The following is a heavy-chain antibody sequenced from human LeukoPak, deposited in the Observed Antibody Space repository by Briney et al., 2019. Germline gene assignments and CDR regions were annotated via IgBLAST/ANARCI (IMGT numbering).Heavy chain of an antibody. D-gene: IGHD4-11*01. V-gene: IGHV3-23*01. CDR1: GFTFNNYA. Sequence: GGSLRLSCAASGFTFNNYAMTWVRQAPGKGLEWVSVVSGSGDNTNYADSVKGRFTISRDNSKNTLFLQMNSLRTEDTAVYYCARWGNDYSQFDSWGQGTLVTVS. CDR2: VSGSGDNT. J-gene: IGHJ4*02. CDR3: ARWGNDYSQFDS.